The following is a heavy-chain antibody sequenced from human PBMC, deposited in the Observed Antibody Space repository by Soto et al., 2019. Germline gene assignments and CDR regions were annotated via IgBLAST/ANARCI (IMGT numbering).Heavy chain of an antibody. CDR2: IIPIFGTA. Sequence: SVKVSCKASGGTFSSYAISWVRQAPGQGLEWMGGIIPIFGTANYAQKFQGRVTITADESTSTAYMELSSLRSEDTAVYYCARCAGIYMSYYYYGMDVWGQGTTVTVS. CDR3: ARCAGIYMSYYYYGMDV. CDR1: GGTFSSYA. J-gene: IGHJ6*02. D-gene: IGHD3-10*02. V-gene: IGHV1-69*13.